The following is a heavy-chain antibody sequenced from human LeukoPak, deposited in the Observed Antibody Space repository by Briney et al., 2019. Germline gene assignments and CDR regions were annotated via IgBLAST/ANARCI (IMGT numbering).Heavy chain of an antibody. CDR1: GSTFSSYG. V-gene: IGHV3-33*01. D-gene: IGHD2-2*01. CDR2: IWYDGSNK. J-gene: IGHJ6*03. Sequence: GGSLRLSCAASGSTFSSYGMHWVRQAPGKGLEWVAVIWYDGSNKYYADSVKGRFTISRDNSKNTLYLQMNSLRAEDTAVYYCAREVPAAMPYYYYYMDVWGKGTTVTVSS. CDR3: AREVPAAMPYYYYYMDV.